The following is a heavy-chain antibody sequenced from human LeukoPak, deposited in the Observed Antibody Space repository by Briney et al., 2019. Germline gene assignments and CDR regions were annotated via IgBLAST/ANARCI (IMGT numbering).Heavy chain of an antibody. Sequence: RVPLRLSCAASGFTFSIYWMHCFGQAPGRGVVWVSRINSDGSTTICADSVKGRFTISRDNPKNTLYLQMTSLKAEDKAVYYCATSSTFDYWGQGTLVTVSS. J-gene: IGHJ4*02. D-gene: IGHD6-13*01. V-gene: IGHV3-74*01. CDR1: GFTFSIYW. CDR2: INSDGSTT. CDR3: ATSSTFDY.